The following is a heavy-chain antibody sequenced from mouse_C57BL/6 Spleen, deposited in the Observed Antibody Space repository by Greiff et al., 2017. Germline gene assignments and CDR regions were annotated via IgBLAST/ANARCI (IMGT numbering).Heavy chain of an antibody. D-gene: IGHD1-1*01. CDR2: IDPSGSYT. CDR1: GYTFTSYW. J-gene: IGHJ2*01. CDR3: ARRNYAYGSSPLDY. V-gene: IGHV1-59*01. Sequence: QVQLQQPGAELVRPGTSVKLSCKASGYTFTSYWLHWVKQRSGQGLVWIGVIDPSGSYTNYNQKFKGKATLTVDTSSSTAYMQLSSLTSEDTAVYYCARRNYAYGSSPLDYWGQGTTLTVSS.